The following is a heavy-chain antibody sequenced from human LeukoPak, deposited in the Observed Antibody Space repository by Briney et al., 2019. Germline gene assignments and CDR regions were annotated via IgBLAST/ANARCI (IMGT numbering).Heavy chain of an antibody. D-gene: IGHD3-22*01. V-gene: IGHV1-2*02. CDR3: ARYFYDSSGSSSDAFDI. CDR1: GYTFTGYY. CDR2: INPNGGGT. J-gene: IGHJ3*02. Sequence: ASVKVSCKTSGYTFTGYYMHWVRQAPGQGLEWMGWINPNGGGTNYAQRFQGRVTMTRDTSMSTAYMELSRLRSDDSAVYYCARYFYDSSGSSSDAFDIWGQGTMVTVSS.